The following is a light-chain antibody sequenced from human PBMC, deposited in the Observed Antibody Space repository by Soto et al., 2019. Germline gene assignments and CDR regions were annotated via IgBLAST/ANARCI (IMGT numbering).Light chain of an antibody. V-gene: IGKV1-5*01. J-gene: IGKJ2*01. CDR3: QQYYTYPQT. Sequence: DIQMTQSPSTLYASVGDRVTITCRASQNIGNWLAWYQQHPGQAPKLLIYEASTLESGVPSRFSGSGSGIEFTLTISCLQSEDFATYFCQQYYTYPQTFGQGTKVDIK. CDR2: EAS. CDR1: QNIGNW.